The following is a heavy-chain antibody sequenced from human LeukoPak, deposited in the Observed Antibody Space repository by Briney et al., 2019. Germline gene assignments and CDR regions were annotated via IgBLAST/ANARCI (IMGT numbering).Heavy chain of an antibody. CDR3: AKDLFSSGYHEDAFDI. Sequence: GGSLRLSCAASGFTFRIYGMNWVRQAPGKGLEWVSAISGSGGSTYYADSVKGRFTISRDNSKNTLYLQMNSLRAEDTAVYYCAKDLFSSGYHEDAFDIWGQGTMVTVSS. D-gene: IGHD3-10*01. V-gene: IGHV3-23*01. CDR1: GFTFRIYG. J-gene: IGHJ3*02. CDR2: ISGSGGST.